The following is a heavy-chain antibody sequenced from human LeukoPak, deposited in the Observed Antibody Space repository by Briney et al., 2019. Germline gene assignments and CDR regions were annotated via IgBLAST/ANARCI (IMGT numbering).Heavy chain of an antibody. D-gene: IGHD4-17*01. V-gene: IGHV6-1*01. Sequence: SQTLSLTRAISGDIVSSNSAAWNWIRQSPSRGLEWLGRTYYRSKWYNDYAVSVKSRITINPDTSKNQFSLQLNSVTPEDTAVYYCARDSGGDYVLSSAFDIWGQGTMVTVSS. CDR3: ARDSGGDYVLSSAFDI. J-gene: IGHJ3*02. CDR2: TYYRSKWYN. CDR1: GDIVSSNSAA.